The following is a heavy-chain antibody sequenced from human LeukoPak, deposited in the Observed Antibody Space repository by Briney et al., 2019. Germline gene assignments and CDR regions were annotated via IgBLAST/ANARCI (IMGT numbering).Heavy chain of an antibody. J-gene: IGHJ5*02. CDR3: ARAYSSGWPPKRYNWFDP. CDR1: GFTFSRSW. CDR2: INTDGSDT. V-gene: IGHV3-74*03. D-gene: IGHD6-19*01. Sequence: PGGSLRLSCAASGFTFSRSWMHWVRHAPGKGLVWVSRINTDGSDTMYADSVKGRFTISRDNAKNTLYLQMNSLKAEDTAVYYCARAYSSGWPPKRYNWFDPWGQGTLVTVSS.